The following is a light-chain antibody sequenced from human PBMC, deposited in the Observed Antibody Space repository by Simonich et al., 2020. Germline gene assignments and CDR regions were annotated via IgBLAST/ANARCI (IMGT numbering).Light chain of an antibody. V-gene: IGLV2-14*01. J-gene: IGLJ2*01. Sequence: QSALTQPASVAGSPGQSITISCTGTSNDVGGYNYVSLYQQHPGKAPKLMIYDVSKRPSGVSNLCSGSKSGNTASLTISGLQAEDEADYYCSSYTSSSTLVFGGGTKLTVL. CDR2: DVS. CDR3: SSYTSSSTLV. CDR1: SNDVGGYNY.